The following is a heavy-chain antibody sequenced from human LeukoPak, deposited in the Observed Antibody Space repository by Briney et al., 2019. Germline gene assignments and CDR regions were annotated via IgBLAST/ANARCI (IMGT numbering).Heavy chain of an antibody. CDR2: ISAYNGNT. CDR3: ARNSGSGGYSYGSHPPDYYYYMDV. V-gene: IGHV1-18*01. Sequence: ASVKVSCKASGYTFTSYGISWVRQAPGQGLEWMGWISAYNGNTNYAQKLQGRVTMTTDTSTSTAYMELRSLRSDDTAVYYCARNSGSGGYSYGSHPPDYYYYMDVWGKGTTVTISS. J-gene: IGHJ6*03. CDR1: GYTFTSYG. D-gene: IGHD5-18*01.